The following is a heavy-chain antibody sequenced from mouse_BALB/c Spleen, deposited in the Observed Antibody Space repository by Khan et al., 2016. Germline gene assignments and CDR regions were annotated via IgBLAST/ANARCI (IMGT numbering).Heavy chain of an antibody. CDR3: ASDLLRYAKDY. CDR2: IDPYNGNT. CDR1: GYTFTTYT. V-gene: IGHV1S135*01. D-gene: IGHD2-1*01. Sequence: VQLQQSGPELVKPGPSVKVSCKASGYTFTTYTMYWVKQSHGKNLEWIGYIDPYNGNTTYNQKFKGKATLTVDKSSSTAYMHLNSLASDDSAVYYCASDLLRYAKDYGGQGTSVTVSS. J-gene: IGHJ4*01.